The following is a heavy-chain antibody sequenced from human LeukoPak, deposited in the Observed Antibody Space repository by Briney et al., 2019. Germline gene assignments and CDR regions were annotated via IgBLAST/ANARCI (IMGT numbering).Heavy chain of an antibody. J-gene: IGHJ4*02. CDR3: ARSNYCSGGSCPFDY. D-gene: IGHD2-15*01. V-gene: IGHV1-2*04. CDR2: INPNSGGT. Sequence: ASVKVSCKASGYTFTGYYMHWVRQAPGQGLEWMGWINPNSGGTNYAQKFQGWVTMTRDTSISTAYMELSRLRSDDTAVYYCARSNYCSGGSCPFDYWGQGTLVTVSS. CDR1: GYTFTGYY.